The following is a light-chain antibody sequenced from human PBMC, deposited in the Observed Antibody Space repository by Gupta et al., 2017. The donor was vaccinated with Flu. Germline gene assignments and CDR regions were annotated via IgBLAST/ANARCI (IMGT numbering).Light chain of an antibody. V-gene: IGKV1-5*03. CDR2: KAS. Sequence: DRVTITCRASQSISSWLAWYQQKPGKAPKLLIYKASSLESGVPSRFSGSGSGTEFTLTISSLQPDDFATYYCQQYNSYSGGTFGQGTKLEIK. CDR1: QSISSW. J-gene: IGKJ2*01. CDR3: QQYNSYSGGT.